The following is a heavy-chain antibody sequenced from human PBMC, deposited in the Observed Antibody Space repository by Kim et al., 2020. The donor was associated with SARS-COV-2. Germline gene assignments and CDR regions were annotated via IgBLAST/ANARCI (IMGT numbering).Heavy chain of an antibody. CDR2: ISWNSGSI. V-gene: IGHV3-9*01. Sequence: GGSLRLSCAASGFTFDDYAMHWVRQAPGKGLEWVSGISWNSGSIGYADSVKGRFTISRDNAKNSLYLQMNSLRAEDTALYYCAKDMVRWGATGWGGAYYYYGMDVWGQGTTVTVSS. D-gene: IGHD5-12*01. CDR1: GFTFDDYA. J-gene: IGHJ6*02. CDR3: AKDMVRWGATGWGGAYYYYGMDV.